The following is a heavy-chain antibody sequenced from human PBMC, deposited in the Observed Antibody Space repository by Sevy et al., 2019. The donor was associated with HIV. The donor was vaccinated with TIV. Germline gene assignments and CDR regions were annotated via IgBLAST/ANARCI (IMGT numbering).Heavy chain of an antibody. V-gene: IGHV4-30-2*01. CDR1: GGSISSGGYS. D-gene: IGHD6-19*01. J-gene: IGHJ6*02. CDR3: ATGSSGRYYYYYGMDV. Sequence: SETLSLTCAVSGGSISSGGYSWSWIRQPPGKGREWIGYIYHSGSTYYNPSLKSRVTISVDRSKNQFSLKLSSVTAADTAVYYCATGSSGRYYYYYGMDVWGQGTTVTVSS. CDR2: IYHSGST.